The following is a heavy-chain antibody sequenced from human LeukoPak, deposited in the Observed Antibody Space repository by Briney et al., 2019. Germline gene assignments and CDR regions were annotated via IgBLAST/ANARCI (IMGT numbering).Heavy chain of an antibody. V-gene: IGHV4-30-4*01. J-gene: IGHJ5*02. CDR1: GGSISSGDYY. CDR3: ARVYCGGDCYSAGWFDP. D-gene: IGHD2-21*02. Sequence: SQTLSLTCTVSGGSISSGDYYWSWIRQPPGKGLEWIGYIYYSGSTYYNPSLKSRVTISVDTSKNQFSLKLSSVTAADTGVYYCARVYCGGDCYSAGWFDPWGQGTLVTVSS. CDR2: IYYSGST.